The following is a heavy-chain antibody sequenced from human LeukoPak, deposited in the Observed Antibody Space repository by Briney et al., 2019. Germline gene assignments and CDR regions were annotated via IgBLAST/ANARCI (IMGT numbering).Heavy chain of an antibody. Sequence: GGSLRLSCAASGFTFSSYAMSWVRQTPGKGLEWVSAISGSGGSTYYADSVKGRFTISRDNSKNTLYLQMNSLRAEDTAVYYCAKAPSGDFLYYMDVWGKGTTVTVSS. CDR1: GFTFSSYA. J-gene: IGHJ6*03. CDR3: AKAPSGDFLYYMDV. V-gene: IGHV3-23*01. D-gene: IGHD3-3*01. CDR2: ISGSGGST.